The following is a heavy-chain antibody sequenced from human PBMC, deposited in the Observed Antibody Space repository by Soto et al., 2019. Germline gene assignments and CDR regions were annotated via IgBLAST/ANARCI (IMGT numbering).Heavy chain of an antibody. D-gene: IGHD5-12*01. Sequence: QVQLVESGGGVVQPGRSLRLSCAASGFTFNAYGMHWVRQAPGKGLVCVAVISSDGSSKYYADSVQGRFTISRDNFKNTVALKMNSRRAEDTAVYYCLKDLRWSGYDLFDYWGQGVLVTVSS. CDR2: ISSDGSSK. CDR1: GFTFNAYG. CDR3: LKDLRWSGYDLFDY. J-gene: IGHJ4*02. V-gene: IGHV3-30*18.